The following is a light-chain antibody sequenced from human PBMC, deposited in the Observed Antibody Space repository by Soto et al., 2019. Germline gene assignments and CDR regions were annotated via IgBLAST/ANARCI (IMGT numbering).Light chain of an antibody. CDR2: GAS. V-gene: IGKV3D-15*01. Sequence: EIVMTQSPATLSVSPGERATLSCRASQSVSDNLAWYQQKPGQASRLLIYGASTRATGIPARFSGSGSGTEFTPTISSLQSEDFAVYYCQQYNNWPLTFGGGTKVDIK. J-gene: IGKJ4*01. CDR1: QSVSDN. CDR3: QQYNNWPLT.